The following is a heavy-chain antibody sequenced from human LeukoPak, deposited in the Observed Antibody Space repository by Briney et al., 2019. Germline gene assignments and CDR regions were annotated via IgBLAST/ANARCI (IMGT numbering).Heavy chain of an antibody. D-gene: IGHD1-26*01. Sequence: SETLSLTCTVSGGSVSSYYWSWIRQPPGKGLEWIGYIYYSGSTNYNPSLKSRVTISVDTSKNQFSLKLNSITTADTAVYYCARVRLSGTYLDAFDIWGQGTTVTVSS. CDR1: GGSVSSYY. J-gene: IGHJ3*02. CDR3: ARVRLSGTYLDAFDI. CDR2: IYYSGST. V-gene: IGHV4-59*02.